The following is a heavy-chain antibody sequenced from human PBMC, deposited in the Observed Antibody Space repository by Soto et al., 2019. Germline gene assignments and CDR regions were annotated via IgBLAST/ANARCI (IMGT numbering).Heavy chain of an antibody. CDR3: ARDGLAVAGTPIDY. CDR2: INHSGST. CDR1: GGSFSGYY. V-gene: IGHV4-34*01. D-gene: IGHD6-19*01. Sequence: SETLSLTCAVYGGSFSGYYWSWIRQPPGKGLEWIWEINHSGSTNYNPSLKSRVTISVDTSKNQFSLKLSSVTAADTAVYYCARDGLAVAGTPIDYWGQGTLVTVSS. J-gene: IGHJ4*02.